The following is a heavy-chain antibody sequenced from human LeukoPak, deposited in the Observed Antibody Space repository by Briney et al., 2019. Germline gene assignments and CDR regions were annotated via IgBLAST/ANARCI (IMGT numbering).Heavy chain of an antibody. CDR1: GFTFNNYA. CDR3: TRYIGDY. CDR2: ISPSGGVT. Sequence: GASLRLSCAASGFTFNNYAMNWVRQAPGKGLQWVSGISPSGGVTNYADSVRGRFTISRDNSQSTLFLQMNSLRAEDTAVYYCTRYIGDYWGQGTLVTVSS. V-gene: IGHV3-23*01. D-gene: IGHD3-16*02. J-gene: IGHJ4*02.